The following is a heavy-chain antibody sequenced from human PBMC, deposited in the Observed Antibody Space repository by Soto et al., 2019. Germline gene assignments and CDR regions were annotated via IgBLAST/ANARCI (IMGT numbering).Heavy chain of an antibody. Sequence: SKTLSLTCAVNGGSLSCYYWIWIRQSPGKGLEWIGEINHRGSSDYNPSLKSRVTISIDASKNHVTLELTSVTAADTAVYYCARSDNRDSLYGVDVWGQGTAVTVSS. CDR3: ARSDNRDSLYGVDV. J-gene: IGHJ6*02. CDR2: INHRGSS. CDR1: GGSLSCYY. V-gene: IGHV4-34*01.